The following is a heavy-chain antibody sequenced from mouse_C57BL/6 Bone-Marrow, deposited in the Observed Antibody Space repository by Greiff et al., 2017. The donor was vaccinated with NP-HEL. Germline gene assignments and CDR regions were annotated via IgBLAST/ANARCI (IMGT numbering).Heavy chain of an antibody. Sequence: EVQLVESGGGLVQPKGSLKLSCAASGFSFNTYAMNWVRQAPGKGLEWVARIRSKSNNYATYYADSVKDRFTISRDESESMLYLQMNNLKTEDTAMYYCVRWLDAMDYWGQGTSVTVSS. CDR2: IRSKSNNYAT. CDR3: VRWLDAMDY. D-gene: IGHD3-3*01. J-gene: IGHJ4*01. V-gene: IGHV10-1*01. CDR1: GFSFNTYA.